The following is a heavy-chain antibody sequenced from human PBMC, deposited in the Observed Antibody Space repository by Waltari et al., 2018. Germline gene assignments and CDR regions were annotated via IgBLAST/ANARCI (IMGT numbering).Heavy chain of an antibody. CDR3: ARDYCDRTNCHGMDV. Sequence: QVQLVESGGGVVQPGRSLRLSCAASEFTFSSYAMHWVRQAPGKGLRWVAVISYNERNIYYGDSVKGRFAISRDNSKKMLYLQMNSLRAEDTAVYYCARDYCDRTNCHGMDVWGQGTTVTVSS. J-gene: IGHJ6*02. D-gene: IGHD3-22*01. CDR1: EFTFSSYA. CDR2: ISYNERNI. V-gene: IGHV3-30*09.